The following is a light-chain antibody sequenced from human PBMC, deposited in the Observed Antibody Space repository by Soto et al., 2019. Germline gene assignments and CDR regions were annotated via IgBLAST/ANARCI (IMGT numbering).Light chain of an antibody. V-gene: IGKV1-5*03. Sequence: DIQMTQSPSTLSASVGDRVTITCRASQSITNCLAWYQQKPGKAPKLLIFDASSLRSGVPSRFSGSGSGTEFTLTISSLQPEDFATYYCQQHTPYSLYTFGQGTNQEIK. CDR1: QSITNC. J-gene: IGKJ2*01. CDR2: DAS. CDR3: QQHTPYSLYT.